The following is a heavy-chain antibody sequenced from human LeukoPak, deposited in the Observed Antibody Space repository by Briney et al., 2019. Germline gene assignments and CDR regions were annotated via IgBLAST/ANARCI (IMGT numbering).Heavy chain of an antibody. CDR1: GFTVSSNY. CDR3: ARDLYGSGSYAGMDV. Sequence: GGSLRLSCAASGFTVSSNYMSWVRQAPGKGLEWVSVIYSGGSTYYADSVKGRFTISRHNSKNTLYLQMNSLRAEDTAVYYCARDLYGSGSYAGMDVWGQGTTVTVSS. D-gene: IGHD3-10*01. J-gene: IGHJ6*02. V-gene: IGHV3-53*04. CDR2: IYSGGST.